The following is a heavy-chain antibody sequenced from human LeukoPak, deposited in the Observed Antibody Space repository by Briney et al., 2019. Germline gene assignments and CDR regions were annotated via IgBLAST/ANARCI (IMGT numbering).Heavy chain of an antibody. V-gene: IGHV3-7*01. CDR3: ARSIVLMVYAMNPGFDY. Sequence: PGGSLRLSCAASGFAFSSYWMSWVRQAPGKGLEWVASIKQDGSEKYYVDSVKGRFTISRDNAKNSLYLQMNSLRAEDTAVYYCARSIVLMVYAMNPGFDYWGQGTLVTVSS. CDR1: GFAFSSYW. CDR2: IKQDGSEK. J-gene: IGHJ4*02. D-gene: IGHD2-8*01.